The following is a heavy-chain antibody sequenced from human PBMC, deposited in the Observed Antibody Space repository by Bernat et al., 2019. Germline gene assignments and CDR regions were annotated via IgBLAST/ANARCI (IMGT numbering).Heavy chain of an antibody. V-gene: IGHV4-39*01. CDR1: GGSISSSSYY. CDR2: IYYSGST. J-gene: IGHJ6*02. CDR3: ARTKYGSGSYRP. Sequence: QLQLQESGPGLVKPSETLSLTCTVSGGSISSSSYYWGWIRQPPGKGLEWIGSIYYSGSTYYNPSLKSRVTISVDTSKNQFSLKLSSVTAADTAVYYCARTKYGSGSYRPWGQGTTVTVSS. D-gene: IGHD3-10*01.